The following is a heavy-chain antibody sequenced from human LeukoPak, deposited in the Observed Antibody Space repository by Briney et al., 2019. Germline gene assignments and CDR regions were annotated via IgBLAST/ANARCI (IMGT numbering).Heavy chain of an antibody. D-gene: IGHD3-22*01. CDR3: AKRGRINMITSHAFDI. Sequence: GGSLRLPCAASGFTFSSYCMHWVRQAPGKGLVWVSRINSDGSSTGYADSVKGRFTISRDNSKNTLYLQMTSLRAEDTATDYYAKRGRINMITSHAFDIWGQGTMVTVSS. V-gene: IGHV3-74*01. CDR2: INSDGSST. CDR1: GFTFSSYC. J-gene: IGHJ3*02.